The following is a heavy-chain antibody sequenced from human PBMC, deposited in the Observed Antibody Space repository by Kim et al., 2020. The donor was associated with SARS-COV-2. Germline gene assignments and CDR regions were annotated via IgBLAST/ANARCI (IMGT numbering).Heavy chain of an antibody. CDR1: GFTFSSYW. J-gene: IGHJ4*02. D-gene: IGHD5-12*01. CDR2: IKQDGSEK. Sequence: GGSLRLSCAASGFTFSSYWMSWVRQAPGKGLEWVANIKQDGSEKYYVDSVKGRFTISRDNAKNSLYLQMNSLRAEDTAVYYCARDLKGSGGGYDWFDYWGQGTLVTVSS. CDR3: ARDLKGSGGGYDWFDY. V-gene: IGHV3-7*03.